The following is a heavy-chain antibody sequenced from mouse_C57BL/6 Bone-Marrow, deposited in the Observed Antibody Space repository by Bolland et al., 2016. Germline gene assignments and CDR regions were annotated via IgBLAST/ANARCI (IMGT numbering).Heavy chain of an antibody. Sequence: NNGGTSYNQKFKCKATLTVDKSSSTAYMELRSLTSEDAAVYYCARRGSLYYYAMDYWGQGT. CDR3: ARRGSLYYYAMDY. CDR2: NNGGT. D-gene: IGHD1-1*01. J-gene: IGHJ4*01. V-gene: IGHV1-26*01.